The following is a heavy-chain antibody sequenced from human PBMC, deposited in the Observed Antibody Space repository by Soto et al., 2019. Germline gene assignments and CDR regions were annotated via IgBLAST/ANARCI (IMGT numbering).Heavy chain of an antibody. D-gene: IGHD3-22*01. CDR1: GGSISSGGYS. Sequence: SETLSLTCAVSGGSISSGGYSWSWIRQPPGKGLEWIGYIYHSGSTYYNPSLKSRVTISVDMSKNQFSLKLSSVTAADTAVYYWAGGEESYYYNSSGYSRNYYFDSWGRETLVTVSS. V-gene: IGHV4-30-2*01. CDR3: AGGEESYYYNSSGYSRNYYFDS. J-gene: IGHJ4*02. CDR2: IYHSGST.